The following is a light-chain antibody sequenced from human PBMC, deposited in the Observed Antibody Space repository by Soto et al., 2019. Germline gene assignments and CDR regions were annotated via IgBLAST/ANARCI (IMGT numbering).Light chain of an antibody. J-gene: IGKJ4*01. CDR2: DAS. CDR3: LQHNSYPLT. V-gene: IGKV1-5*01. CDR1: QSISSW. Sequence: TQSPATLSASVGDRVTITCRASQSISSWLAWYQQKPGKAPKLLIYDASSLESGVPSRFSGSGSGTEFTLTISSLQPEDFATYYCLQHNSYPLTFGGGAKVDIK.